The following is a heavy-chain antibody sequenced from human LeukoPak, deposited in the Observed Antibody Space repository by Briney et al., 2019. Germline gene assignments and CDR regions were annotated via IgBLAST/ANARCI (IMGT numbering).Heavy chain of an antibody. D-gene: IGHD3-10*01. CDR2: IYHSGST. J-gene: IGHJ5*02. V-gene: IGHV4-4*02. CDR3: ARNVKGEFGSWSWFDP. Sequence: SETLSLTCAVSGGSISSSNWWSWVRQPPGKGLEWIGEIYHSGSTYYNPSLKSRVTISVDTSKKQFSLKLSSVTAADTAVYYCARNVKGEFGSWSWFDPWGQGTLVTVSS. CDR1: GGSISSSNW.